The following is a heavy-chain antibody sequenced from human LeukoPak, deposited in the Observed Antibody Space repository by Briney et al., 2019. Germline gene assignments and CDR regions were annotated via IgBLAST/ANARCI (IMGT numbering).Heavy chain of an antibody. CDR1: GFTFSDYY. J-gene: IGHJ4*02. CDR3: AREYYYDSKGFST. Sequence: GGSLRLSCAVSGFTFSDYYMTWIRQAPGEGLEWVSDISSSGSTIRYADSVKGRFTISRDNAKDSLYLQMNSLRAEDSAMYYCAREYYYDSKGFSTWGQGTLVTVSS. D-gene: IGHD3-22*01. V-gene: IGHV3-11*01. CDR2: ISSSGSTI.